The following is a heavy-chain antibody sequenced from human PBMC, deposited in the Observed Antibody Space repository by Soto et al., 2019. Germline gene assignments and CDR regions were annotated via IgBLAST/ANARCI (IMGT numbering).Heavy chain of an antibody. J-gene: IGHJ4*02. CDR3: AHTQRIVLVPAAIWY. D-gene: IGHD2-2*02. CDR2: ITASGGST. V-gene: IGHV3-23*01. CDR1: GFTFSSYA. Sequence: GGSLRLSCAASGFTFSSYAMSWVRQAPGKGLEWVSGITASGGSTSYADSVKGRFTISRDNSKNTLYLQMNSLRAEDTAVYYCAHTQRIVLVPAAIWYWGQGTLVTVYS.